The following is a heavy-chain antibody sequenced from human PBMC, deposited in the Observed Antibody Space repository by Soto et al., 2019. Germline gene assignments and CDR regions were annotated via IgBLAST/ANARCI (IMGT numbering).Heavy chain of an antibody. CDR2: IYYSGST. Sequence: QLQLQESGPGLVKPSETLSLTCTVSGGSISSSSYYWGWIRQPPGKGREWIGSIYYSGSTYYNPSVKSRVTISVDTSKNQFSLKLSSVTAADTAVYYCASQYNWNYLAGSLMWAFDIWGQGTMVTVSS. CDR1: GGSISSSSYY. J-gene: IGHJ3*02. D-gene: IGHD1-7*01. V-gene: IGHV4-39*01. CDR3: ASQYNWNYLAGSLMWAFDI.